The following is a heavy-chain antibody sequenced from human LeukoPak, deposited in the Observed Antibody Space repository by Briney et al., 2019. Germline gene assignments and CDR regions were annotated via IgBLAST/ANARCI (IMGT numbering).Heavy chain of an antibody. CDR2: ISNSNT. Sequence: GGSLRLSCAASGFTFSSYIMNWVRQAPGKGLEWVSYISNSNTYYADSVKGRFTISRDNDKNSLYLQMNSLRAEDTAVYFCGRAGEYYYGSGSWGQGTLVTVSS. CDR3: GRAGEYYYGSGS. V-gene: IGHV3-21*05. J-gene: IGHJ4*02. D-gene: IGHD3-10*01. CDR1: GFTFSSYI.